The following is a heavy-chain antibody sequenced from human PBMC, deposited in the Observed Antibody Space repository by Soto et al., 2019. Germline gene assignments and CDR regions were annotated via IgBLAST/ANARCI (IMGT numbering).Heavy chain of an antibody. V-gene: IGHV3-53*02. CDR2: IYSHGRT. CDR1: GFIVRSSY. D-gene: IGHD6-13*01. CDR3: ARCSGWYGQCYFDC. Sequence: DVQLVETGGGLIQPGGSLRLSCAASGFIVRSSYMSWVRQAPGKGLEWVSVIYSHGRTYYADSVKGRFTIARDNSKNTLYLQMNSLISEDMAVYYCARCSGWYGQCYFDCWGQGTLVTVSS. J-gene: IGHJ4*02.